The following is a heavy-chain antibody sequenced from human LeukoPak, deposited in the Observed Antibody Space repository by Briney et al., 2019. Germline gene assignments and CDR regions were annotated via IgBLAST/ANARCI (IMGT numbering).Heavy chain of an antibody. V-gene: IGHV4-4*07. CDR1: GGSISSYY. CDR3: ARARDPPLHDYGDYNWFDP. J-gene: IGHJ5*02. D-gene: IGHD4-17*01. Sequence: SETLSLTCTVSGGSISSYYWSWIRQPAGKGLEWIGRIYTSGSTNYNPSLKSRVTISVDTCKNQCSLKRRSVNAADTAVYYCARARDPPLHDYGDYNWFDPWGQGTLVTVSS. CDR2: IYTSGST.